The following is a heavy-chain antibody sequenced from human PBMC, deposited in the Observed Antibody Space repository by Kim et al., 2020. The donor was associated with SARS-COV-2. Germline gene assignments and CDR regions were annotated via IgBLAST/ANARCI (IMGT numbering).Heavy chain of an antibody. Sequence: ASVKVSCKGSGYTFTSHAMHWVRQAPGQGLEWMGRINAGNGNTKYSQKFQGRVTISRDISASTAYMELSSLRSEDTAVYYCARDAGGITMVRGVITTSLWDDGMDVWGQGTTVTVSS. V-gene: IGHV1-3*01. CDR3: ARDAGGITMVRGVITTSLWDDGMDV. D-gene: IGHD3-10*01. J-gene: IGHJ6*02. CDR2: INAGNGNT. CDR1: GYTFTSHA.